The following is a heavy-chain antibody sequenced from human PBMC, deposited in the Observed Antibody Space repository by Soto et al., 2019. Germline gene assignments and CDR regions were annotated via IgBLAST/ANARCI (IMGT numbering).Heavy chain of an antibody. CDR2: INGGNGDT. CDR3: AREYQGGWPRVLDY. J-gene: IGHJ4*02. V-gene: IGHV1-3*01. Sequence: ASVKVSCKASGYTFTRYAIHWVRQAPGQRLEWMGWINGGNGDTKYSQKFQGKITITRDTSATTAYMELSSPRSEDTAVYFCAREYQGGWPRVLDYWGQGTLVTVSS. D-gene: IGHD6-19*01. CDR1: GYTFTRYA.